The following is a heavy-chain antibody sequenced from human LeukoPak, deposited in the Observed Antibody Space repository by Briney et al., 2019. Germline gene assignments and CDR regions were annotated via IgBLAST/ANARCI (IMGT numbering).Heavy chain of an antibody. V-gene: IGHV4-59*08. Sequence: PSETLSLTCIVSGGSISSYYWSWIRQPPGKGLEWIGYIYYRGNTDYNPSLKSRVTISVDTSKNQFSLKLSSVTAADTAVYYCARPAHSYGAYPFDYWGQGTLVTVSS. CDR3: ARPAHSYGAYPFDY. CDR2: IYYRGNT. J-gene: IGHJ4*02. CDR1: GGSISSYY. D-gene: IGHD5-18*01.